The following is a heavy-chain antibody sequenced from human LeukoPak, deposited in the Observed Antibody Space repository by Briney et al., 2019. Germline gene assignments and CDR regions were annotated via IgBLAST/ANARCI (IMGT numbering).Heavy chain of an antibody. CDR2: LWNGGFDH. V-gene: IGHV3-33*01. CDR1: GFSCADFG. CDR3: ARDVETLLNRMDV. J-gene: IGHJ6*02. D-gene: IGHD5-18*01. Sequence: GGSLRLSCAASGFSCADFGMHWVRQAPGKGLEWVAVLWNGGFDHFYRDSVRGRFTISRDVSKNTLYLQMDGLRADDTAVYYRARDVETLLNRMDVWGQGTTVIVSS.